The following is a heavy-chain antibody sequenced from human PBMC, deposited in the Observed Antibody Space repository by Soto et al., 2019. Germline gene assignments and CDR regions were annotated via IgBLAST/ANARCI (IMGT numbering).Heavy chain of an antibody. Sequence: PGESLKISCKGSGFTFTNYWIAWVRQMPGKGLEWMGIIYPRDSDTRYTTSFQGQVTISADKSTSTAYLQWSSLKASDTAMYYCARLQAAAGDNDLTFDYWGQGTLVTVSS. CDR3: ARLQAAAGDNDLTFDY. CDR1: GFTFTNYW. CDR2: IYPRDSDT. V-gene: IGHV5-51*01. D-gene: IGHD6-13*01. J-gene: IGHJ4*02.